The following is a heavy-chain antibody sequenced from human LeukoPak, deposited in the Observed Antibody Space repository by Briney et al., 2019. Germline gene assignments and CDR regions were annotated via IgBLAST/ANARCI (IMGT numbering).Heavy chain of an antibody. V-gene: IGHV4-31*03. CDR1: GASISSGGYY. CDR3: ARDLIGLTVAGSAFDI. D-gene: IGHD6-19*01. J-gene: IGHJ3*02. CDR2: IYYSGSTS. Sequence: SETLSLTCTVSGASISSGGYYWSWIRQYPGKGLEWIGYIYYSGSTSYYNPSLKSRVSISVDTSKNQFSLKLSSVTAADTAVYYCARDLIGLTVAGSAFDIWGQGTMVTVSS.